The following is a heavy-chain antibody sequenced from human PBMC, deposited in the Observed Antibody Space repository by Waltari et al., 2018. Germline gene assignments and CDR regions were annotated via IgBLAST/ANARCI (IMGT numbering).Heavy chain of an antibody. Sequence: EVQLVESGGGLVQPGGSLRLSCAASGFTFSSYAMGWVRQAPGKVLGWVSAISGSVGSTYYADSVKGRFTISRDNSKNTLYLQMNSLRAEDTAVYYCAKDFQRGSRSGPFDYWGQGTLVTVSS. CDR1: GFTFSSYA. J-gene: IGHJ4*02. V-gene: IGHV3-23*04. CDR2: ISGSVGST. CDR3: AKDFQRGSRSGPFDY. D-gene: IGHD3-16*01.